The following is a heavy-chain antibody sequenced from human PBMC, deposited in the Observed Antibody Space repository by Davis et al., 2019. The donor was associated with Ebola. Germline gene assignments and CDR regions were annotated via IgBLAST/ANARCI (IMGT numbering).Heavy chain of an antibody. D-gene: IGHD6-6*01. J-gene: IGHJ4*02. V-gene: IGHV5-51*01. CDR1: GYSFTSYW. Sequence: KVSCKGSGYSFTSYWIGWVRQMPGKGLEWMGIIYPPDSRTTYSPTFQGQVTISADKSISTAYLQWSSLKASDTAMYYCATWIGIAARESDYWGQGTLVTVSS. CDR2: IYPPDSRT. CDR3: ATWIGIAARESDY.